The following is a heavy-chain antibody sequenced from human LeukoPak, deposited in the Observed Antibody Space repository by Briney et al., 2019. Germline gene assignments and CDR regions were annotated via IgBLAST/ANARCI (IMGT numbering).Heavy chain of an antibody. Sequence: KSSETLSLTCTVSGGSISSYYWGWIRQPPGKGLEWIGSIYYSGSTYYNPSLKSRVTISVDTSKNQFSLKLSSVTAADTAVYYCARRLPYGGHFDYWGQGTLVTVSS. V-gene: IGHV4-39*07. CDR2: IYYSGST. D-gene: IGHD4-23*01. J-gene: IGHJ4*02. CDR1: GGSISSYY. CDR3: ARRLPYGGHFDY.